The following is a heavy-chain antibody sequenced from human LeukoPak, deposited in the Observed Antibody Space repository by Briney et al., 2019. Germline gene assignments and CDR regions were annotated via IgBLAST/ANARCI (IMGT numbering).Heavy chain of an antibody. Sequence: HPGGTLRLSCAASGITFSSYGMSWVRQAPGKGLEWVSSISSTGGTTYYADSAKGRFTISRDNSKNTLYLQMNSLRAEDTAVYYCAKGGAKNTYGDYDDAFDIWGQGTMVTVSS. D-gene: IGHD4-17*01. V-gene: IGHV3-23*01. CDR1: GITFSSYG. J-gene: IGHJ3*02. CDR2: ISSTGGTT. CDR3: AKGGAKNTYGDYDDAFDI.